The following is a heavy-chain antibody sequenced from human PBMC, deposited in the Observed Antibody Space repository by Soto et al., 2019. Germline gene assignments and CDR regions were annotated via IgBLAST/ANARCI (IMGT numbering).Heavy chain of an antibody. CDR1: GGPFSSYA. D-gene: IGHD3-10*02. Sequence: QVQLVQSGAEVKKPGSSVKVSCTASGGPFSSYAINWVRQAPGQGLEWMGVITPMFGAPHYAQNFKGRSTITEDKSTNTDYMELSSLTSGDTAVYFWARVFTGRWFDPWGQGTLVTVSS. CDR3: ARVFTGRWFDP. J-gene: IGHJ5*02. V-gene: IGHV1-69*06. CDR2: ITPMFGAP.